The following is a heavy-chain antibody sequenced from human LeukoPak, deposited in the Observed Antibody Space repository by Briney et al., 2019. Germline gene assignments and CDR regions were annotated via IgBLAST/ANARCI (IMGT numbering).Heavy chain of an antibody. J-gene: IGHJ4*02. D-gene: IGHD3-22*01. CDR3: ARDSSGYYPFDY. Sequence: ASVKVSCKASGYTFTGYYMHWVRQAPGQGLEWMGWINPNSGGTNYAQKFQGRVTMTRDTSISTAYMELRSLRSDDTAVYYCARDSSGYYPFDYWGQGTLVTVSS. CDR2: INPNSGGT. CDR1: GYTFTGYY. V-gene: IGHV1-2*02.